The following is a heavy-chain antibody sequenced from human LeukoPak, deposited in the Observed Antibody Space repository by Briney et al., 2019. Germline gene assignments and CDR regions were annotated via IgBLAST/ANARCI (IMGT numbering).Heavy chain of an antibody. CDR2: ISYDGSNK. D-gene: IGHD3-16*01. CDR1: GFTFSSYA. V-gene: IGHV3-30*04. CDR3: ARDSISKYYDYVWGRFLFLPDY. Sequence: PGRSLRLSCAASGFTFSSYAMHWVRQAPGKGLEWVAVISYDGSNKYYADSVKGRFTISRDNSKNTLYLQMNSLRAEDTAVYYCARDSISKYYDYVWGRFLFLPDYGGRETRVTFSS. J-gene: IGHJ4*02.